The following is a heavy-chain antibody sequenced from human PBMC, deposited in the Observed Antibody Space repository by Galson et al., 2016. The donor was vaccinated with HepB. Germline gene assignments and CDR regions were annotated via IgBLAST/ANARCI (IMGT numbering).Heavy chain of an antibody. Sequence: SLRLSCAASGFTFSRYGMHWVRQAPGKGLEWVADIWYDGSNKNYADSVRGRFTISRDNTKNTLYLQMNSLRAEDTAVYYCARDPEVRPNYYYYYCGMDVWGKGTTVTVSS. CDR3: ARDPEVRPNYYYYYCGMDV. CDR2: IWYDGSNK. J-gene: IGHJ6*04. CDR1: GFTFSRYG. D-gene: IGHD3-10*01. V-gene: IGHV3-33*01.